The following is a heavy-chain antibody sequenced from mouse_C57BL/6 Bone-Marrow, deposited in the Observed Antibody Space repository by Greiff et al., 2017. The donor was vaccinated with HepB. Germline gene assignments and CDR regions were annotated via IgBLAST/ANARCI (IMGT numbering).Heavy chain of an antibody. CDR2: ISSGGSYT. J-gene: IGHJ3*01. V-gene: IGHV5-6*01. CDR3: ARRYDGYHWFAY. CDR1: GFTFSSYG. Sequence: VQLQQSGGDLVKPGGSLKLSCAASGFTFSSYGMSWVRQTPDKRLEWVATISSGGSYTYYPDSVKGRFTISRDNAKNTLYLQMSSLKSEDTAMYYCARRYDGYHWFAYWGQGTLVTVSA. D-gene: IGHD2-3*01.